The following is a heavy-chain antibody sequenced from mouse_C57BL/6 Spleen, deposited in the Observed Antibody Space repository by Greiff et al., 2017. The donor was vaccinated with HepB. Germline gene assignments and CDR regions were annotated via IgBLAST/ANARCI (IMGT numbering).Heavy chain of an antibody. J-gene: IGHJ4*01. CDR2: IYPGSGNT. CDR3: ATAHYSKGYAMDY. CDR1: GYSFTSYY. Sequence: VQLQQSGPELVKPGASVKISCKASGYSFTSYYIHWVKQRPGQGLEWIGWIYPGSGNTKYNEKFKGKATLTADTSSSTAYMQLSSLTSEDSAVYYCATAHYSKGYAMDYWGQGTSVTGSS. D-gene: IGHD2-5*01. V-gene: IGHV1-66*01.